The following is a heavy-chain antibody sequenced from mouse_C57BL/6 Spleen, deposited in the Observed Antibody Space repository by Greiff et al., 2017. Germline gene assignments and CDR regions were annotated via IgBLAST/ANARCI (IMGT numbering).Heavy chain of an antibody. CDR3: ATNSYFDY. CDR1: GFTFSDYG. J-gene: IGHJ2*01. V-gene: IGHV5-17*01. CDR2: ISSGSGTI. D-gene: IGHD4-1*01. Sequence: EVMLVESGGGLVKPGGSLKLSCAASGFTFSDYGMHWVRQAPEKGLEWVAYISSGSGTIYYADTVKGRFTISRDNAENTLLLQMTSLRSEDTAMYYCATNSYFDYWGQGTTLTVSS.